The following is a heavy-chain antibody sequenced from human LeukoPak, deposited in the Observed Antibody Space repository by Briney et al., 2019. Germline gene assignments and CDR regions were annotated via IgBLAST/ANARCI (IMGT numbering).Heavy chain of an antibody. J-gene: IGHJ3*02. V-gene: IGHV4-4*07. D-gene: IGHD6-6*01. CDR1: GGSISSYY. Sequence: SETLSLTCPVSGGSISSYYRSWIRQPAGEGLEWIGRIYASVSTNYNTSLKSRVTMSVDTSKSQFSLKLSSVTAADTAVYYCARDLGYSSSSLAFDIWGQGKMVTVSS. CDR3: ARDLGYSSSSLAFDI. CDR2: IYASVST.